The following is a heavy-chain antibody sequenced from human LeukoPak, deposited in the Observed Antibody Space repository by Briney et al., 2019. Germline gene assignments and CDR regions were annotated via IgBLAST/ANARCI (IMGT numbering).Heavy chain of an antibody. CDR1: GFTFSSYA. Sequence: GGSLRLSCAASGFTFSSYAMSWVRQAPGKGPEWVSAISGSGGSTYYADSVKGRFTISRDNSKNTLYLQMNSLRAEDTAVYYCAKVVDYGDYPFDYWGQGTLVTVSS. CDR3: AKVVDYGDYPFDY. D-gene: IGHD4-17*01. J-gene: IGHJ4*02. V-gene: IGHV3-23*01. CDR2: ISGSGGST.